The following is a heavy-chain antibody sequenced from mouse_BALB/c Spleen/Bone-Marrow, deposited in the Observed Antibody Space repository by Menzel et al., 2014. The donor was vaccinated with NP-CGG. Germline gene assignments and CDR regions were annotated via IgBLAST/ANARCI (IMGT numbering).Heavy chain of an antibody. D-gene: IGHD2-13*01. V-gene: IGHV1-7*01. CDR1: GYTSTSYW. Sequence: VQLQESGAELAKPGALVKMSCKASGYTSTSYWMHWVKQRPGQGLEWIGYINPSTGYTEYNQKFKDKATLTADKSSSTAYMQLSSLTSEDSAVYYCARRAVRYFDYWGQGTTLTVSS. J-gene: IGHJ2*01. CDR2: INPSTGYT. CDR3: ARRAVRYFDY.